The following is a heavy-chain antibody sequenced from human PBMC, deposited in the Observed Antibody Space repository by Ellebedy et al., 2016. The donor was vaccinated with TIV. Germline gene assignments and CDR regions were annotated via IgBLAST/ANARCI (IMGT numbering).Heavy chain of an antibody. CDR2: INRQDRSET. V-gene: IGHV3-7*01. J-gene: IGHJ4*02. Sequence: GESLKISXAVSGFTFTNHAMGWVRRVPGRGLEWVANINRQDRSETYYVDSVKGRFTISRDNAKNSLYLQINSLRAEDTAVYYCARDDGYRTVDYWGQGTLVTVSS. D-gene: IGHD1-14*01. CDR3: ARDDGYRTVDY. CDR1: GFTFTNHA.